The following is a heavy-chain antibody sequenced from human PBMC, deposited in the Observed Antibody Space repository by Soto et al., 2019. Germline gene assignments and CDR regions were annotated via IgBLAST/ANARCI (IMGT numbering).Heavy chain of an antibody. V-gene: IGHV3-64D*06. Sequence: HPGGSLRLSCSASGFTFSSYAMHWVRQAPGKGLEYVSAISSNGGSTYYADSVKGRFTISRDNSKNTLYLQMSSLRAEDTAVYYCVKGLYGVRIFSYYYYGMDVWGQGTTVTVSS. CDR2: ISSNGGST. CDR3: VKGLYGVRIFSYYYYGMDV. J-gene: IGHJ6*02. CDR1: GFTFSSYA. D-gene: IGHD4-17*01.